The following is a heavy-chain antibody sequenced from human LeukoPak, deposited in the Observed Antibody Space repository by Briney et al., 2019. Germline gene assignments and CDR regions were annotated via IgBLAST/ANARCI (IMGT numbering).Heavy chain of an antibody. Sequence: GGSLRLSCAASGFTFRKRWMSWVRQAPGRGPEWVANIKEDGSEKYYVDSVKGRFTISRDNAKNSLYLQMNSLRAEDTAVYYCARDHLPPYEDWGQGTLVTVSS. J-gene: IGHJ4*02. CDR1: GFTFRKRW. D-gene: IGHD3-22*01. V-gene: IGHV3-7*01. CDR3: ARDHLPPYED. CDR2: IKEDGSEK.